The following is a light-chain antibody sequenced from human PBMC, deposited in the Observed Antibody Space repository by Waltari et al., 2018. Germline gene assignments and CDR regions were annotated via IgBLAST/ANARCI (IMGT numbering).Light chain of an antibody. J-gene: IGLJ3*02. V-gene: IGLV6-57*01. Sequence: YQQRPGISPSMIIYEDNKRPSGVPDRFSGSIDSSSNSASLTISGLKTEDEADYYCQSYDTNIRVFGGGTKLTVL. CDR3: QSYDTNIRV. CDR2: EDN.